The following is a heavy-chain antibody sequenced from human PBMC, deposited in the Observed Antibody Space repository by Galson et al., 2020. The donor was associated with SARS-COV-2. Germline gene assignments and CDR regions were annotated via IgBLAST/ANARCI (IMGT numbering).Heavy chain of an antibody. CDR3: ARVSGRITIFGVVIIDAFDI. J-gene: IGHJ3*02. V-gene: IGHV4-30-4*01. Sequence: SWVRQPPGKGLEWIGYIYYSGSTYYNPSLKSRVTISVDTSKNQFSLKLSSVTAADTAVYYCARVSGRITIFGVVIIDAFDIWGQGTMVTVSS. CDR2: IYYSGST. D-gene: IGHD3-3*01.